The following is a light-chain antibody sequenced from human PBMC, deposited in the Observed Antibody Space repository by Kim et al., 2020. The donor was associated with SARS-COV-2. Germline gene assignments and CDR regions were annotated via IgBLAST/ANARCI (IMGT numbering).Light chain of an antibody. Sequence: ALVQTVTNTRRGDSLRNYYASWYQKRPGQAPLLVMYGQNRRPSGIPDRISGSSSGNTASLTITGAQAEDEADYYCSSRDSSGNPVLFGGVTKVTVL. CDR1: SLRNYY. CDR3: SSRDSSGNPVL. V-gene: IGLV3-19*01. CDR2: GQN. J-gene: IGLJ2*01.